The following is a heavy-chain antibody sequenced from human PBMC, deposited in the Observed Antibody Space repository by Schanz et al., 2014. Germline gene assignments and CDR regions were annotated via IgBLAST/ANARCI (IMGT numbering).Heavy chain of an antibody. J-gene: IGHJ6*02. CDR3: ARQRSYFYAMDV. V-gene: IGHV3-9*01. Sequence: EVQLVESGGGLVQPGGSLRLSCGASGFTFSAHAMHWVRQAPGKGLEWVSSISWNSGSVAYADSVKGRFTISRDDAKNSLYLQMNSLRAEDTALYYCARQRSYFYAMDVWGQGTTVTVSS. CDR2: ISWNSGSV. CDR1: GFTFSAHA.